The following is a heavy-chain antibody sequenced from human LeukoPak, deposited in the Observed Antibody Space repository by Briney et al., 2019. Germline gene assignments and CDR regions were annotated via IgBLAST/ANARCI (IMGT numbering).Heavy chain of an antibody. D-gene: IGHD5-12*01. CDR1: GGSFSGYY. CDR2: INHSGST. V-gene: IGHV4-34*01. J-gene: IGHJ4*02. CDR3: ARTRGYSGYDLSLDY. Sequence: SETLSLTCAVYGGSFSGYYWSWIRQPPGKGLEWIGEINHSGSTNYNPSLKSRVTISVDTSKNQFSLKLSSVTAADTAVYYCARTRGYSGYDLSLDYWGQGTLVTVSS.